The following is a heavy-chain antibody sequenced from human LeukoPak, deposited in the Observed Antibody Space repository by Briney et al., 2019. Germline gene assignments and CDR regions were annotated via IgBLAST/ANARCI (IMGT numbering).Heavy chain of an antibody. Sequence: GGSLRLSCAASGFTFSSYWMYWVRQAPGKGLVWVSRIERDGSSTTYADSLKGRFTVSRDNVKNTLYLQMNSLRDEDTAVYYCARGGGGLDYWGQGTLVTVSS. V-gene: IGHV3-74*01. CDR3: ARGGGGLDY. D-gene: IGHD2-15*01. J-gene: IGHJ4*02. CDR2: IERDGSST. CDR1: GFTFSSYW.